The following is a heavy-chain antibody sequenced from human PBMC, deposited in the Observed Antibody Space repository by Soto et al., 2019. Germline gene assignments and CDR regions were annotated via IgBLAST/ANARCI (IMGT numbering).Heavy chain of an antibody. CDR1: GGSISRGDYY. Sequence: QVQLQESGPGLVKPSQTLSLTCTVSGGSISRGDYYWSWIRQPPGKGLEWIGYIYYSGSTYYNPSLKRRVTISVDTSKNQFSLKLSSVTAADTAVYYCARNYYDNPGYFDYWGQGTLVTVSS. CDR3: ARNYYDNPGYFDY. CDR2: IYYSGST. J-gene: IGHJ4*02. V-gene: IGHV4-30-4*01. D-gene: IGHD3-22*01.